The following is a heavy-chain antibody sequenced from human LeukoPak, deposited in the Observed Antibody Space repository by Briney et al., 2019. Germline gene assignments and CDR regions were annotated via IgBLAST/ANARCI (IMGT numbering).Heavy chain of an antibody. CDR2: IIPIFGTA. V-gene: IGHV1-69*05. J-gene: IGHJ5*02. D-gene: IGHD1-7*01. Sequence: GASVKVSCKASGGTFSSYAISWVRQAPGQGLEWMGGIIPIFGTANYAQKFQGRVTITTDESTSTAYMELSSLRSEDTAVYYCARDNYAGANCFDPWGQGTLVTVS. CDR3: ARDNYAGANCFDP. CDR1: GGTFSSYA.